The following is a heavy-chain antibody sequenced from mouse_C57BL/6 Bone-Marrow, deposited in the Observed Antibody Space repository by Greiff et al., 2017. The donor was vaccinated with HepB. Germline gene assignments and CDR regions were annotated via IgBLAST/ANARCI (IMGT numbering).Heavy chain of an antibody. CDR2: IWSGGST. V-gene: IGHV2-2*01. J-gene: IGHJ2*01. CDR3: ARPMITTRWG. CDR1: GFSLTSYG. Sequence: VQLVESGPGLVQPSQSLSITCTVSGFSLTSYGVHWVRQSPGKGLEWLGVIWSGGSTVYNAAFIYSLSISKDNSKSQVFIKMNSLQADETAIYYCARPMITTRWGRGQGTTLTVSS. D-gene: IGHD2-4*01.